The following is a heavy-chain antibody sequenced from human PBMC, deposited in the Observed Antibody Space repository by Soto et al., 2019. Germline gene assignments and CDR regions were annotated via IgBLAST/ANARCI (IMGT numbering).Heavy chain of an antibody. CDR1: GGSISSYY. J-gene: IGHJ6*02. V-gene: IGHV4-59*01. Sequence: SETLSLTCTVSGGSISSYYWSWIRQPPGKGLEWIGYIYYSGSTNYNPSLKSRVTISVDTSKNQFSLKLSSVTAADTAVYYCARDNLSVVQLWVGGMDVWGQGTTVTVSS. CDR3: ARDNLSVVQLWVGGMDV. CDR2: IYYSGST. D-gene: IGHD5-18*01.